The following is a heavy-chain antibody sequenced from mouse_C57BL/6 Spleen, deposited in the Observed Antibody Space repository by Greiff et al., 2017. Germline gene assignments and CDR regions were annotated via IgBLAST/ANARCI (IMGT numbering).Heavy chain of an antibody. Sequence: QVQLQQPGAELVRPGSSVKLSCKASGYTFTSYWMPWVKQRPIQGLEWIGNIDPSDSGTHYNQKFKDKATLTVDKSSSTAYMQLSSLTSEDSAVYYCARSVTTVVARGFAYWGQGTLVTVSA. CDR1: GYTFTSYW. CDR3: ARSVTTVVARGFAY. J-gene: IGHJ3*01. V-gene: IGHV1-52*01. D-gene: IGHD1-1*01. CDR2: IDPSDSGT.